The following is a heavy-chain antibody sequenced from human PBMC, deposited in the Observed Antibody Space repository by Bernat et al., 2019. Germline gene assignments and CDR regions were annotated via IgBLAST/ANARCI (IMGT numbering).Heavy chain of an antibody. CDR3: THTTYYYYAMDV. CDR2: IYWDDDK. V-gene: IGHV2-5*02. Sequence: QITLKESGPTLVKPTQTLTLTCTFSGFSLSTSGVGVGWIRQPPGKALEWLALIYWDDDKRYSPSLKSRLTITKDTSKNQVVLTMTNMDPVDTATYNSTHTTYYYYAMDVWGKGTMVTVSS. J-gene: IGHJ3*01. CDR1: GFSLSTSGVG. D-gene: IGHD3-10*01.